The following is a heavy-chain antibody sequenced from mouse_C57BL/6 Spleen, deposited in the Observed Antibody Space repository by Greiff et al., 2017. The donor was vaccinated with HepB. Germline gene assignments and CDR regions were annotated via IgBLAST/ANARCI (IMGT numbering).Heavy chain of an antibody. CDR2: IDPNSGGT. Sequence: QVQLQQPGAELVKPGASVKLSCKASGYTFTSYWMHWVKQRPGRGLEWIGRIDPNSGGTKYNEKFKSKATMTVDKPSSTAYMQLSGLTSEDSAVYYCARWFVDPEAMDYWGQGTSVTVSS. D-gene: IGHD2-2*01. CDR3: ARWFVDPEAMDY. V-gene: IGHV1-72*01. CDR1: GYTFTSYW. J-gene: IGHJ4*01.